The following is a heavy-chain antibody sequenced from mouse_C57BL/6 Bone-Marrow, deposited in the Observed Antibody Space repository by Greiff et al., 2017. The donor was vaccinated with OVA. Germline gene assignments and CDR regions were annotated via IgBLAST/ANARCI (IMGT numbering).Heavy chain of an antibody. J-gene: IGHJ4*01. CDR2: INPNYGTT. Sequence: EVQVVESGPELVKPGASVKISCKASGYSFTDYNMNWVKQSNGKSLEWIGVINPNYGTTSYNQKFKGKATLTVDQSSSTAYMQLNSLTSEDSAVYYCARSTRNSTVYAMDYWGQGTSVTVSS. D-gene: IGHD2-5*01. CDR3: ARSTRNSTVYAMDY. CDR1: GYSFTDYN. V-gene: IGHV1-39*01.